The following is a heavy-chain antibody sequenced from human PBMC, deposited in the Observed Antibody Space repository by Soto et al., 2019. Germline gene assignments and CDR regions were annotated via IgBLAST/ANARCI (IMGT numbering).Heavy chain of an antibody. J-gene: IGHJ4*02. V-gene: IGHV3-30*18. CDR1: GFTFSSYG. Sequence: QVQLVESGGGVVQPGRSLRLSCAASGFTFSSYGMHWVRQAPGKGLEWVAVISYDGSNKYYADSVKGRFTISRDNSKNTLYLQMNSLRAEDTAVYYCAKLPTVVTPGNSDWGQGTLVTVSS. D-gene: IGHD4-17*01. CDR3: AKLPTVVTPGNSD. CDR2: ISYDGSNK.